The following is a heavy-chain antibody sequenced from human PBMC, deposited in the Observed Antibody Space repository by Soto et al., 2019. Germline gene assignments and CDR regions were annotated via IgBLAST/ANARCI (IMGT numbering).Heavy chain of an antibody. Sequence: PGGSLRLSCAGSGFTFSSYGVNWVRQAPGKGLEWVAFISYDGSSEYYTESVKGRFTISRDNPKSTMYLQMNSLRAEDTAVYFCAKDLGMWRVFRADAFDIWGQGTMVTVSS. CDR2: ISYDGSSE. D-gene: IGHD6-19*01. CDR1: GFTFSSYG. V-gene: IGHV3-30*18. CDR3: AKDLGMWRVFRADAFDI. J-gene: IGHJ3*02.